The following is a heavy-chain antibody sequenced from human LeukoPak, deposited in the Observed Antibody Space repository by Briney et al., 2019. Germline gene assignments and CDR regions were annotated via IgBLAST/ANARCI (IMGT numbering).Heavy chain of an antibody. V-gene: IGHV4-39*07. Sequence: SETLSLTCTVSGDSLRSWDHYWGWIRQSPGKGLEWIANINYSESTYYNPSLESRVTISLDASKNQFSLKVNSVTAADTAVYYCARGAGWLQLAFYFDSWGQGTPVTVSS. CDR1: GDSLRSWDHY. J-gene: IGHJ4*02. CDR3: ARGAGWLQLAFYFDS. D-gene: IGHD5-24*01. CDR2: INYSEST.